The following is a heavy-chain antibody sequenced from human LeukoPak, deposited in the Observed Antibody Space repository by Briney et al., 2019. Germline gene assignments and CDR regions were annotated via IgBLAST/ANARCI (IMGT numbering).Heavy chain of an antibody. Sequence: GGSLRLSCAASGFTFSDYYMSWIRQAPGKGLEWVSYISSSSTIYYADSVKGRFTISRDNAKNSLYLQMNSLRAEDTAVYYCARDLGYCSSTSCYHWFDPWGQGTLVTVSS. V-gene: IGHV3-69-1*01. D-gene: IGHD2-2*01. J-gene: IGHJ5*02. CDR2: ISSSSTI. CDR3: ARDLGYCSSTSCYHWFDP. CDR1: GFTFSDYY.